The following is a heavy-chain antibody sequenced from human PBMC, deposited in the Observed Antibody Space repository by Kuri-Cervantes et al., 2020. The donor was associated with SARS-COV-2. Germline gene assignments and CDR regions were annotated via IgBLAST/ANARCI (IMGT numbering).Heavy chain of an antibody. CDR3: ARDLVVSSGWDYYMDV. CDR1: GGTFSSYA. V-gene: IGHV1-69*05. CDR2: IIPIFGTA. Sequence: SVKVSCKASGGTFSSYAISWVRQAPGQGLEWMGGIIPIFGTANYAQMFQGRVTITTDESTSTDYMELSSLRSEDTAVYYCARDLVVSSGWDYYMDVWGKGTTVTVSS. D-gene: IGHD6-19*01. J-gene: IGHJ6*03.